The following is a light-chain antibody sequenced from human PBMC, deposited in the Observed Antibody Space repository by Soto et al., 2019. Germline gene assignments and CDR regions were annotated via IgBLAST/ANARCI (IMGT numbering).Light chain of an antibody. Sequence: QSALTQPPYASGSPGQSVTISCTGSSSDVGGYNYVSWYQQHPGKAPKLMIYEVSKRPSGVPARLSGSKSGNTASLTVSGLQAEDEADYYCSSYGGSNTVVFGGGTKLTVL. CDR2: EVS. J-gene: IGLJ2*01. V-gene: IGLV2-8*01. CDR3: SSYGGSNTVV. CDR1: SSDVGGYNY.